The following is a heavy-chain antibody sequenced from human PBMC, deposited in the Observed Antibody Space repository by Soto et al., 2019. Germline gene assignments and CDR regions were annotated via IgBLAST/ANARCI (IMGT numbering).Heavy chain of an antibody. CDR1: GFTFSSYG. CDR3: AKDSLADSSGWYMVPNLGRDYYYGMDV. D-gene: IGHD6-19*01. J-gene: IGHJ6*02. V-gene: IGHV3-30*18. CDR2: ISYDGSNK. Sequence: QVQLVESGGGVVQPGRSLRLSCAASGFTFSSYGMHCVRQAPGKGLEWVAVISYDGSNKYYADSVKGRFTISRDNSKNTLYLQMNSLRAEDTAVYYCAKDSLADSSGWYMVPNLGRDYYYGMDVWGQGTTVTVSS.